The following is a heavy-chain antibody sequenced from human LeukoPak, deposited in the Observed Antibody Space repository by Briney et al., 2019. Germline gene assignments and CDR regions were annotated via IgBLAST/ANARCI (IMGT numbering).Heavy chain of an antibody. J-gene: IGHJ5*02. D-gene: IGHD5-12*01. V-gene: IGHV1-2*02. CDR1: GYTFTGYY. CDR3: AREGSSAINTNWSDP. Sequence: GASVRVSCKASGYTFTGYYMHWVRQAPGQGLEWMGWINPDSGATDYAQKFQGRVTMTRDTSITTAYMELNRLTSDDTAVYYCAREGSSAINTNWSDPWGQGTLVAVSS. CDR2: INPDSGAT.